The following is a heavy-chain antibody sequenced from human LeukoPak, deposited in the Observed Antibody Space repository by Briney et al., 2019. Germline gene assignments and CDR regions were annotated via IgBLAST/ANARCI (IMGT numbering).Heavy chain of an antibody. CDR3: ARRAGAYSHPYDY. D-gene: IGHD4/OR15-4a*01. CDR2: ISSSSRFI. V-gene: IGHV3-21*01. Sequence: PGGSLRLSCAASGISFSNYSMNWVRQAPGKGLEWVPLISSSSRFIYYGDSVKGRFTISRDNAKNSLYLQMNSLRAEDTAVYYCARRAGAYSHPYDYWGQGTLVTVSS. CDR1: GISFSNYS. J-gene: IGHJ4*02.